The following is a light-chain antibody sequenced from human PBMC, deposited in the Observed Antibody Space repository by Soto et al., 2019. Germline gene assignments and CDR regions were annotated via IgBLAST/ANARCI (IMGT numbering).Light chain of an antibody. CDR2: DAS. CDR1: QSVSGK. J-gene: IGKJ1*01. V-gene: IGKV3-15*01. Sequence: EVLMMQSPATLAVSRGERDTLSCRASQSVSGKLAWYQQKPGQAPRLLIYDASTRATGIPARFSGSGSGTEFTLTICSLQSEDFAVYYCQQYGSSGTFGQGTKVDIK. CDR3: QQYGSSGT.